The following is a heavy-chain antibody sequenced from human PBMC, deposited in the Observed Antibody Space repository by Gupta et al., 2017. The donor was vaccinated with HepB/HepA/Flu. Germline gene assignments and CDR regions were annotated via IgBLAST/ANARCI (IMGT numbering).Heavy chain of an antibody. CDR2: IRSKAYGGTT. V-gene: IGHV3-49*04. Sequence: EVQLVESGGGLVQPGRSLSLSCTASGFTFGDYAMSWVRQAPGKGLEWVGFIRSKAYGGTTEYAASVKGRFTISRDDSKSSAYLQMNSLKTEDTAVYYCTREGSNWYYNWFDPWGQGTLVTVSS. D-gene: IGHD6-13*01. J-gene: IGHJ5*02. CDR3: TREGSNWYYNWFDP. CDR1: GFTFGDYA.